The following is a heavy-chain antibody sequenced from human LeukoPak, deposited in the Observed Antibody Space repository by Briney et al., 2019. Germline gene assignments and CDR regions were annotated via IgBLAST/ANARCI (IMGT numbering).Heavy chain of an antibody. CDR2: INHSGST. Sequence: SETLSLTCAVYGGSFSGYYWSWIRQPPGKGLEWIGEINHSGSTNYNASLKSRVTISVDTSKNQFSLKLSSVTAADTAVYYCARGQFSAFDIWGRGTVVIVFS. J-gene: IGHJ3*02. CDR3: ARGQFSAFDI. CDR1: GGSFSGYY. V-gene: IGHV4-34*01. D-gene: IGHD5-24*01.